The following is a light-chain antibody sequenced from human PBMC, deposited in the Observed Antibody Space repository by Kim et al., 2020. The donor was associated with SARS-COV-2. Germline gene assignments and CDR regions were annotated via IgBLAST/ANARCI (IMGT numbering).Light chain of an antibody. J-gene: IGKJ4*01. Sequence: SWAPGERATLACWASQSVGDFLAWYQQKPGQSPRLVIYDAVNRATGVPDRFRGSGSGTDFTLTITSLEPEDFAVYYCQQRESWPLTFGGGTKLEI. CDR3: QQRESWPLT. CDR2: DAV. V-gene: IGKV3-11*01. CDR1: QSVGDF.